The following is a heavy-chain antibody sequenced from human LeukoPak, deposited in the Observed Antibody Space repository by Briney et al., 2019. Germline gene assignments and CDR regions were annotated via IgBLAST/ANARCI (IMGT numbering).Heavy chain of an antibody. V-gene: IGHV5-10-1*01. D-gene: IGHD1-26*01. CDR3: ARRLSGSYYWFDP. CDR1: GYSFTSHW. J-gene: IGHJ5*02. Sequence: AESLQISCKGSGYSFTSHWISWVRQMPGKGLEWMGRIDPSDSYTNYSPSFQGHVTISADKSISTAYLQWSSLKASDTAMYYCARRLSGSYYWFDPWGQGTVVTVSS. CDR2: IDPSDSYT.